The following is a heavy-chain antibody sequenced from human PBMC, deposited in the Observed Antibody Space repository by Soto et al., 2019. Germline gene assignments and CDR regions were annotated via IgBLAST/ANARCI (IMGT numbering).Heavy chain of an antibody. D-gene: IGHD3-10*01. Sequence: SGPTLVNPTQTLTLTCTFCGFSLSTSGVAVGWIRQPPGKALEWLALVYWDDDKRYSPSLKSRLTITKDTSKNQVVLTMTNMDPVDTATYYCAHSGSWFGELPYYFDYWGQGALVTVS. CDR1: GFSLSTSGVA. V-gene: IGHV2-5*02. J-gene: IGHJ4*02. CDR3: AHSGSWFGELPYYFDY. CDR2: VYWDDDK.